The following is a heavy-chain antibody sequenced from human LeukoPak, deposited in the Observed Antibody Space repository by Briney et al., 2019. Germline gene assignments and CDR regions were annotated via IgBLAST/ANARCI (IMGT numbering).Heavy chain of an antibody. D-gene: IGHD3-22*01. CDR1: GGTFSSYA. J-gene: IGHJ3*02. V-gene: IGHV1-69*05. CDR3: ARAFGYYDSSGYLWAFDI. CDR2: MITIFGTA. Sequence: PVKVSCTASGGTFSSYAISWVRQAPGQGLEWMGGMITIFGTANYAQKFQGRVTITTDESPSTAYMELSSLRSEDTAVYYCARAFGYYDSSGYLWAFDIWGQGTMVTVSS.